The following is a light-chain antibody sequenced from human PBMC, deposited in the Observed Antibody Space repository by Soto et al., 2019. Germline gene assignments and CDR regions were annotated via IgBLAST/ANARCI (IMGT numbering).Light chain of an antibody. CDR2: TAS. CDR1: QSISSY. J-gene: IGKJ4*01. Sequence: DIPMTQSPSSLSASVGDRVTITCRASQSISSYLNWYQQKPGKAPNLLIYTASNLQSGVPSRFSGSGSGTDFTLTINSLQPEDFATYYCQQGYSTPGFGGGTKVEI. V-gene: IGKV1-39*01. CDR3: QQGYSTPG.